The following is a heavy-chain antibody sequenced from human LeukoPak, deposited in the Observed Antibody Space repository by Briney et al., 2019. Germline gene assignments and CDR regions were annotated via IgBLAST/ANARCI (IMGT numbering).Heavy chain of an antibody. D-gene: IGHD5-18*01. CDR3: AKDIAQGYTFGSIEQDY. CDR1: GVTFSRYA. Sequence: GGSLSLSCAASGVTFSRYAMSWVRPAPGKGLEWVSAISESGTGTYYADSVKGRFTISRDNSKNTLSLQMNSLRAEDTAVYYCAKDIAQGYTFGSIEQDYWGQGTLVTVSS. CDR2: ISESGTGT. V-gene: IGHV3-23*01. J-gene: IGHJ4*02.